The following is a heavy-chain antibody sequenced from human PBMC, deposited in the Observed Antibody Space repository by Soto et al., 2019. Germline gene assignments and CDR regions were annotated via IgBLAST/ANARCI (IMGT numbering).Heavy chain of an antibody. CDR1: GGSFSGYY. D-gene: IGHD6-19*01. J-gene: IGHJ4*02. CDR2: INHSGST. Sequence: SETLSLTCAVYGGSFSGYYWSWIRQPPGKGLEWIGEINHSGSTNYNPSLKSRVTISVDTSKNQFSLKLSSVTAADTAVYYCAKESISVAVAGITGYWGQGTLVTVSS. CDR3: AKESISVAVAGITGY. V-gene: IGHV4-34*01.